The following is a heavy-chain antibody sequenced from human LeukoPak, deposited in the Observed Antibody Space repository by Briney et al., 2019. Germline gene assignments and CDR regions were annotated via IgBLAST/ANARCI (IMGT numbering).Heavy chain of an antibody. J-gene: IGHJ6*02. Sequence: ASVNVSCKASGYTFTTYAMHWVGQAPGQRLEWMGWINAGNGNTKYSQKFQGRVTITRDTSANTAYMELRLLKFEDTAVYYCARGGGIFGVLTTAHYYGIDVWGQGTTVTVSS. CDR1: GYTFTTYA. CDR3: ARGGGIFGVLTTAHYYGIDV. CDR2: INAGNGNT. V-gene: IGHV1-3*01. D-gene: IGHD3-3*01.